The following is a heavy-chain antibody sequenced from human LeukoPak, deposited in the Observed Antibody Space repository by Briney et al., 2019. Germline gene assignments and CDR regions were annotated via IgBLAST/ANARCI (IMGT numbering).Heavy chain of an antibody. CDR2: IKQDGSEK. CDR3: ARDSVGDYFDY. Sequence: GGSLRLSCAASGFTFSSYWMSWVRQAPGKGLGWVANIKQDGSEKYYVDSVKGRFTISRDNAKNSLYLQMNSLRAEDTAVYYCARDSVGDYFDYWGQGTLVTVSS. D-gene: IGHD4-17*01. V-gene: IGHV3-7*03. CDR1: GFTFSSYW. J-gene: IGHJ4*02.